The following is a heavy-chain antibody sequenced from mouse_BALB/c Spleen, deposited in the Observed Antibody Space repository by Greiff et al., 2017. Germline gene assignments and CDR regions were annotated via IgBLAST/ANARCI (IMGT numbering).Heavy chain of an antibody. D-gene: IGHD1-2*01. CDR3: ARRGITTATEFAY. CDR1: GFAFSSYD. J-gene: IGHJ3*01. Sequence: EVQLVESGGGLVKPGGSLKLSCAASGFAFSSYDMSWVRQTPEKRLEWVAYISSGGSYTYYPDSVKGRFTISRDNAKNTLYLQMSSLKSEDTAMYYCARRGITTATEFAYWGQGTLVTVSA. V-gene: IGHV5-12-1*01. CDR2: ISSGGSYT.